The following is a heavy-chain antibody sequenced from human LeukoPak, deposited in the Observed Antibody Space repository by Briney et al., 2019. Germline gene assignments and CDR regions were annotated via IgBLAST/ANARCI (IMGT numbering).Heavy chain of an antibody. CDR2: INPNSGGT. Sequence: GASVKVSCKASGYTFTGYYMHWVRQAPGQGLEWMGWINPNSGGTNYAQKFQGRVTMTRDTSISTAYMELSRLRSDDTAVYYCAKGRAVEVVAAFNYWGQGTVVTVSS. CDR3: AKGRAVEVVAAFNY. D-gene: IGHD2-15*01. J-gene: IGHJ4*02. V-gene: IGHV1-2*02. CDR1: GYTFTGYY.